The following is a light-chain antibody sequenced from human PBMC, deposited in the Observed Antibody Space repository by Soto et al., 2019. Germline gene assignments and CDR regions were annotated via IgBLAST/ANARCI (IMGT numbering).Light chain of an antibody. V-gene: IGLV2-11*01. CDR1: SSNVGGYDY. J-gene: IGLJ2*01. CDR2: DVN. CDR3: FSYAANSAGV. Sequence: QSALTQPRSVSGSPRQSVTISCSGTSSNVGGYDYVSWYQQHPGKAPTFMIYDVNKRPSGVPDRFSGSKSGNTASLTISGLQAEDEADYYCFSYAANSAGVFGGGTKLTVL.